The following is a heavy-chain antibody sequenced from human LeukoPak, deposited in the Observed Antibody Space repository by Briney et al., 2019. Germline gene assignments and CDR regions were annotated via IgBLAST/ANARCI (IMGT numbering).Heavy chain of an antibody. Sequence: SETLSLTCTVSGGSISSSTRYYWAWIRQTPGKGLEWIGSIYYSGNVYYNPSLQSRVTNSVDTSKNQFSLRLTSVSAADTAIYYCARHQLSTTSGEGPTFFDYWGQGAPVTVSS. CDR1: GGSISSSTRYY. CDR3: ARHQLSTTSGEGPTFFDY. J-gene: IGHJ4*02. D-gene: IGHD2-2*01. CDR2: IYYSGNV. V-gene: IGHV4-39*01.